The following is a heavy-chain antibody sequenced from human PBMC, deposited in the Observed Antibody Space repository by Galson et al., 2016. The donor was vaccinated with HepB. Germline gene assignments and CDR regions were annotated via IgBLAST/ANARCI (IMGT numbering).Heavy chain of an antibody. Sequence: SLRLSCAASGFTFSSSAMSWVRQAPGKGLEWVSGISGNGGSTYYADSVKGRFTISRDNSKNTLYLQMNSLRAEDTAVYYCAKNRGFERGATEYWGQGTLVTGSS. CDR3: AKNRGFERGATEY. CDR2: ISGNGGST. J-gene: IGHJ4*02. V-gene: IGHV3-23*01. D-gene: IGHD3-10*01. CDR1: GFTFSSSA.